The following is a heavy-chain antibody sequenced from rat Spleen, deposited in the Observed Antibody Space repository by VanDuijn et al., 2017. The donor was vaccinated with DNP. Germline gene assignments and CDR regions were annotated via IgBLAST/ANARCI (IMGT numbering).Heavy chain of an antibody. Sequence: EVQLQESGPGLVKPSQSLSLTCSVTGFSITSNHKWSWIRKFPGNELEWMGYINNAVSTNYNPSLKSRFSITRDTSKNQFFLQVNSVRNEDTATYYCAIQLGVFDYWGQGVMVIVSS. CDR1: GFSITSNHK. J-gene: IGHJ2*01. CDR2: INNAVST. CDR3: AIQLGVFDY. V-gene: IGHV3-3*01. D-gene: IGHD5-1*01.